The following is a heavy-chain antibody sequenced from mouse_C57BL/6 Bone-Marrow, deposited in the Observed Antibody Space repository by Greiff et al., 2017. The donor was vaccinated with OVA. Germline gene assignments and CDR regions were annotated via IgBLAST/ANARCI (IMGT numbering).Heavy chain of an antibody. CDR2: INPNNGGT. CDR1: GYTFTDYN. D-gene: IGHD1-1*01. CDR3: ARSDYYGSSYGGFAY. V-gene: IGHV1-18*01. Sequence: VHLQQSGPELVKPGASVKIPCKASGYTFTDYNMDWVKQSHGKSLEWIGDINPNNGGTIYNQKFKGKATLTVDKSSSTAYMELRSLTSEDTAVYYCARSDYYGSSYGGFAYWGQGTLVTVSA. J-gene: IGHJ3*01.